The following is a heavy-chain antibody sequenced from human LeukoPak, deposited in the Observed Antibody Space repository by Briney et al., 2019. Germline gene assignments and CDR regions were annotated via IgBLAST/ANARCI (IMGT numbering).Heavy chain of an antibody. CDR3: AREMITLLGY. Sequence: GGSLRLSCAASGFTLSSYAMHWVRQAPGKGLEWVAVISYDGSNKYYADSVKGRFTISRDNSKNTLYPQMNSLRAEDTAVYYCAREMITLLGYWGQGTLVTVSS. CDR1: GFTLSSYA. D-gene: IGHD3-16*01. J-gene: IGHJ4*02. V-gene: IGHV3-30-3*01. CDR2: ISYDGSNK.